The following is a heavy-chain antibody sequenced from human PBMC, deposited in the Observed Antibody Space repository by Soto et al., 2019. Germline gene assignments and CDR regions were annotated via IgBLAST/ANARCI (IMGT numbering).Heavy chain of an antibody. D-gene: IGHD1-7*01. CDR2: ISYDGSNK. CDR1: GFTFSSYG. V-gene: IGHV3-30*18. CDR3: AKGGNYAYYYYFYMDV. J-gene: IGHJ6*03. Sequence: PGGSLRLSCAASGFTFSSYGIHWVRQAPGKGLEWVAVISYDGSNKYYADSVKGRFTISRDNSKNRLYLQMNSLRAEDTAVYYCAKGGNYAYYYYFYMDVWGKGTTVTVSS.